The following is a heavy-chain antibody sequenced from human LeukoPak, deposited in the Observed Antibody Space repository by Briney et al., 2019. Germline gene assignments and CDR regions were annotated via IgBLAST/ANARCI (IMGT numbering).Heavy chain of an antibody. Sequence: GGSLRLSCAASGFTFSSYAMSWVRQAPGKGLEWVSAISGSGGSTYYADSVKGRFTISRDNSKNTLYLQMNSLRAEDTAVYYCAKEGKYYDFWSGYYPPNHFDYWGQGTLVTISS. CDR1: GFTFSSYA. J-gene: IGHJ4*02. D-gene: IGHD3-3*01. CDR3: AKEGKYYDFWSGYYPPNHFDY. V-gene: IGHV3-23*01. CDR2: ISGSGGST.